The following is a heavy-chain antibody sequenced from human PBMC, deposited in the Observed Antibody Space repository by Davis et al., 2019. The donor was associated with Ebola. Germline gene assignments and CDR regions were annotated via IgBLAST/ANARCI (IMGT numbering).Heavy chain of an antibody. CDR2: IYHSGST. J-gene: IGHJ6*02. D-gene: IGHD3-3*01. V-gene: IGHV4-4*02. CDR3: ARAYRKDFWSGYPVYYYYYGMDV. CDR1: GGSISSSNW. Sequence: PSETLSLTCAASGGSISSSNWWSWVRQPPGKGLEWIGEIYHSGSTNYNPSLKSRVTISVDRSKNQFSLKLSSVTAADTAVYYCARAYRKDFWSGYPVYYYYYGMDVWGQGTTVTVSS.